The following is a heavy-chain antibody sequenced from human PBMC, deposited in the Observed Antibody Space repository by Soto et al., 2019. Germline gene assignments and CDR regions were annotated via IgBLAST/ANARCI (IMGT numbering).Heavy chain of an antibody. V-gene: IGHV4-31*03. CDR3: ARDSGIRGRFIDY. J-gene: IGHJ4*02. CDR2: IYYSGST. Sequence: SETLSLTCTVSGGSISSGGYYWSWIRQHPGKGLEWIGYIYYSGSTYYNPSLKSRVTISVDTSKNQFSLKLSSVTAADTAVYYCARDSGIRGRFIDYWGQGTLVTVSS. CDR1: GGSISSGGYY. D-gene: IGHD3-10*01.